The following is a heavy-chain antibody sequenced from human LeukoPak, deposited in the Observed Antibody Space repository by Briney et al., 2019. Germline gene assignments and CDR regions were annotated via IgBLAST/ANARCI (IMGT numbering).Heavy chain of an antibody. CDR2: IYTSGST. J-gene: IGHJ4*02. CDR3: AAIRPLWFGELAH. V-gene: IGHV4-4*07. Sequence: SETLSLTCTVSGGSISSYYWSWIRQPAGKGLEWIGRIYTSGSTNYNPSLKSRVTMSVDTSKSQFSLKLSSVTAADTAVYYCAAIRPLWFGELAHWGQGTLVTVSS. D-gene: IGHD3-10*01. CDR1: GGSISSYY.